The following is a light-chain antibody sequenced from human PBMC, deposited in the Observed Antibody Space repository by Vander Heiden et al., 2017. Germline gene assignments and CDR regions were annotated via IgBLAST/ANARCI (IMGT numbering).Light chain of an antibody. Sequence: SYVLTQPPSVSVAPGQTARVTCGGNNIGSKSVHWYQQKPGQAPVLVVYDDSERPSGIPERFSGSNSGNTATLTISRVEAGDEADYYCQVWDTTSDHPGVFGTGTKVTVL. CDR1: NIGSKS. J-gene: IGLJ1*01. CDR3: QVWDTTSDHPGV. CDR2: DDS. V-gene: IGLV3-21*02.